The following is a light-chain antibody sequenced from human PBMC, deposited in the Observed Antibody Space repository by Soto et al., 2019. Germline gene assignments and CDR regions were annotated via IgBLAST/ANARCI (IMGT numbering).Light chain of an antibody. CDR1: SSDVGGYNY. CDR2: EVS. Sequence: QSALTQPASVSGSPGQSITNSCTGTSSDVGGYNYVSWYQQHPGKAPKLMIYEVSNRPSGVSNRFSGSKSGNTASLTISGLQAEDEADYWCCSYAGSATVVFGGGTQLTVL. V-gene: IGLV2-14*01. CDR3: CSYAGSATVV. J-gene: IGLJ2*01.